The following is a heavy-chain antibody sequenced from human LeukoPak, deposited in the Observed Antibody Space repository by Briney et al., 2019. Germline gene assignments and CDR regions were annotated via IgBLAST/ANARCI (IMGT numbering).Heavy chain of an antibody. D-gene: IGHD4-17*01. CDR3: ARAGYGDYGNWFDP. V-gene: IGHV1-2*02. CDR1: GYTFTGYY. Sequence: PGASVKVSCKASGYTFTGYYMHWVRQAPGQGLEWMGWINPNSGGTNYAQKFQGRVTMTRDTSISTAYMELSRLRSDDTAVYYCARAGYGDYGNWFDPWGQGTLVTVSS. CDR2: INPNSGGT. J-gene: IGHJ5*02.